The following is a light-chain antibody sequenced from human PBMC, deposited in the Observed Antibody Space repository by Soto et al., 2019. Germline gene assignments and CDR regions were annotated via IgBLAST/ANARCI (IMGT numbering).Light chain of an antibody. CDR3: QQYSSSPRT. Sequence: EFVLTQSPGSLSLSPGERATLSCRASQTISSNYLAWYQQKPGQAPRLLISGASSRATGIPDRFSGSGSGTDFTLTISRLEPEDFAVYYCQQYSSSPRTFCQGTKVEIK. CDR1: QTISSNY. J-gene: IGKJ1*01. V-gene: IGKV3-20*01. CDR2: GAS.